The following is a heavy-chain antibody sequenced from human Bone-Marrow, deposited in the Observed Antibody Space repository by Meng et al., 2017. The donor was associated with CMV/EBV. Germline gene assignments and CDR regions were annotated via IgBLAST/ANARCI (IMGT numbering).Heavy chain of an antibody. J-gene: IGHJ3*02. CDR1: GFTFSSYS. Sequence: GESLKISCAASGFTFSSYSMNWVRQAPGKGLEWVSSISSSSSYIYYADSVKGRFTISRDNAKNSLYLQMNSLRAEDTAVYYCAILGVVVISAFDIWGQGTRVTGSS. V-gene: IGHV3-21*01. CDR2: ISSSSSYI. CDR3: AILGVVVISAFDI. D-gene: IGHD3-22*01.